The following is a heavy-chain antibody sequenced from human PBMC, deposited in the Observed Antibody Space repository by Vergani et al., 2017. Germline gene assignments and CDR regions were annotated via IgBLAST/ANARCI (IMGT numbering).Heavy chain of an antibody. CDR2: IWYDGSNK. Sequence: QVQLVESGGGVVQPGRSLRLSCAASGFTFSSYGMHWVRQAPGKGLEWVAVIWYDGSNKYYADSVKGRFTNSRDNAKNSLYLRMNSLRAEDTSVYYCARRARTYGGNGGDMDVWGKGP. V-gene: IGHV3-33*03. D-gene: IGHD4-23*01. CDR1: GFTFSSYG. J-gene: IGHJ6*03. CDR3: ARRARTYGGNGGDMDV.